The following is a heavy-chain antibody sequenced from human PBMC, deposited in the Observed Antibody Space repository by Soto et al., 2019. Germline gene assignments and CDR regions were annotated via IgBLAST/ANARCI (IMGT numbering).Heavy chain of an antibody. CDR1: GGSIFSGDYY. J-gene: IGHJ4*02. CDR3: ALDRGYSFGPRINYYFDY. CDR2: IYFSGSA. Sequence: SETLSLTCTVSGGSIFSGDYYWSWIRQPPGKGPEWIACIYFSGSAYYNPSLGSRVTISVDTSKKQASLKLTSVTAADTAVYYCALDRGYSFGPRINYYFDYWGQGTLVTVSS. V-gene: IGHV4-61*08. D-gene: IGHD5-18*01.